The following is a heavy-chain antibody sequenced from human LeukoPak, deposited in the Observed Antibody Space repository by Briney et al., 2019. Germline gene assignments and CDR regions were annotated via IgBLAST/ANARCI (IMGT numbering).Heavy chain of an antibody. CDR1: VYTLTRYG. CDR2: ISAYNGNT. Sequence: ASVKVSCTASVYTLTRYGIRSGRQAPGQGLEWMGWISAYNGNTNYAQKLQGRVTMTTDTSTSTAYMELRSLRSDDTAVCSCARAPRDSADYWGQGTLVTVSS. V-gene: IGHV1-18*01. J-gene: IGHJ4*02. CDR3: ARAPRDSADY. D-gene: IGHD2-21*02.